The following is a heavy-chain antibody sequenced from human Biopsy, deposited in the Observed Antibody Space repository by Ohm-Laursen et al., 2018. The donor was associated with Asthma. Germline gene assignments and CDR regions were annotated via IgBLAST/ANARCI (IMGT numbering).Heavy chain of an antibody. J-gene: IGHJ6*02. Sequence: ASVKVSCKTSGYTFNSAGITWVRQAPGQGLEWMGWISVYNGNTKVAQKLQDRVTMITDTSTSTAYMELRSLRSDDTAVYFCERAVDYSHYYGIDVWGQGTTVTV. CDR3: ERAVDYSHYYGIDV. V-gene: IGHV1-18*01. CDR2: ISVYNGNT. CDR1: GYTFNSAG. D-gene: IGHD3-10*01.